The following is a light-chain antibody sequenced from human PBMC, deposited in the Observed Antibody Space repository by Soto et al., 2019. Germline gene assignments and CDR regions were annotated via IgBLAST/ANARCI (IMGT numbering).Light chain of an antibody. CDR2: GAS. CDR3: QQYGSSPFT. CDR1: QSVSSSY. V-gene: IGKV3-20*01. Sequence: EIVLTQSPGTLSLSPGERATLSCRASQSVSSSYLAWYQQKPGQAPRLLIYGASSRATGIPDRFSGSGSGTDFTLTISSLEPDDVAVYYCQQYGSSPFTFGQGTRLESK. J-gene: IGKJ5*01.